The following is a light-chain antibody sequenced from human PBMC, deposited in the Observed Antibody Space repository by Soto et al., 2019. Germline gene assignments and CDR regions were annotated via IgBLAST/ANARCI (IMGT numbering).Light chain of an antibody. CDR1: SSDVGGYNY. Sequence: QSVLTQPASVSGSPGQSITISCTGTSSDVGGYNYVSWYQHHPGKAPKLMIYEVSNRPSGVSNRFSGSKSGNTASLTISGLQPEDEADYYCGSYTTTSTYVFXSGTKVTVL. V-gene: IGLV2-14*01. CDR3: GSYTTTSTYV. J-gene: IGLJ1*01. CDR2: EVS.